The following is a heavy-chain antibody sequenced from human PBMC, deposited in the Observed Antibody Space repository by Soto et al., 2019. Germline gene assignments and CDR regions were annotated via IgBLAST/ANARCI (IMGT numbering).Heavy chain of an antibody. D-gene: IGHD3-22*01. Sequence: QVQLVQSGAEVKKPGASVKVSCKASGYTFSNFYIHWVRQAPGQGLEWMGIINPSGGSTSYAQKFQGRVTMTRDTSTSTVYMELSSLRSEDTAVHYCVRADYYGSSGYHLDYWGQGTLVTVSS. CDR1: GYTFSNFY. V-gene: IGHV1-46*01. CDR2: INPSGGST. CDR3: VRADYYGSSGYHLDY. J-gene: IGHJ4*02.